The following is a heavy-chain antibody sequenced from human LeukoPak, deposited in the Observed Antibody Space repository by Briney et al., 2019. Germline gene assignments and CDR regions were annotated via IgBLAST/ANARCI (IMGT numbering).Heavy chain of an antibody. CDR3: AGYKRSFGGVIVSFDY. V-gene: IGHV4-59*08. D-gene: IGHD3-16*02. J-gene: IGHJ4*02. CDR1: GGSISSYY. CDR2: IYYSGST. Sequence: PETLSLTCTVSGGSISSYYWSWIRQPPGKGLEWIGYIYYSGSTNYNPSLKGRVTISVDTSKNQSYLKLSSVTAADTAVYYCAGYKRSFGGVIVSFDYWGQGTLVTVSS.